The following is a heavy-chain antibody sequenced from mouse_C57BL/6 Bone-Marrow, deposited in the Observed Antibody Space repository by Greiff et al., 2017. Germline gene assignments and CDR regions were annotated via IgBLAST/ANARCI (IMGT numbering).Heavy chain of an antibody. CDR2: LSDGGSYP. Sequence: EVMLVESGGGLVKPGGSLKLSCAASEFTFSSYAMSWVRQTPEKRLEWVPTLSDGGSYPYYPDNVKGQFTISRDNAKNKLYLQMSHLKSEDTAMYDCARVMGPWFAYWGQGTLVTVSA. CDR3: ARVMGPWFAY. D-gene: IGHD2-3*01. CDR1: EFTFSSYA. J-gene: IGHJ3*01. V-gene: IGHV5-4*03.